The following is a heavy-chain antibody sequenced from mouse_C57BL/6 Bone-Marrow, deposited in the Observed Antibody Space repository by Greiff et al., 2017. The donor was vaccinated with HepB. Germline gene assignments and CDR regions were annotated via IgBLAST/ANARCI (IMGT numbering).Heavy chain of an antibody. J-gene: IGHJ1*03. CDR2: IHPNSGST. CDR3: ARGGRTVPRYFDV. D-gene: IGHD1-1*01. V-gene: IGHV1-64*01. Sequence: QVQLKQPGAELVKPGASVKLSCKASGYTFTSYWMHWVKQRPGQGLEWIGMIHPNSGSTNYNEKFKSKATLTVDKSSSTAYMQLSSLTSEDSAVYYCARGGRTVPRYFDVWGTGTTVTVSS. CDR1: GYTFTSYW.